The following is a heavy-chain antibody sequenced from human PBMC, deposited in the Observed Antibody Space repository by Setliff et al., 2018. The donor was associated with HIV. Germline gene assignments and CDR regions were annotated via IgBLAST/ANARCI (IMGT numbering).Heavy chain of an antibody. Sequence: PGESLKISCKGSGYTFSDYWIGWVRQMPGKGLEWMGIVYPGDSSPKYSPSFQGQVTISADKSVSTAYLQWSSLKASDTAMYYCTRRRRAPGTEDLEAHWGQGTLVTVS. V-gene: IGHV5-51*01. CDR2: VYPGDSSP. CDR3: TRRRRAPGTEDLEAH. J-gene: IGHJ4*02. D-gene: IGHD3-3*01. CDR1: GYTFSDYW.